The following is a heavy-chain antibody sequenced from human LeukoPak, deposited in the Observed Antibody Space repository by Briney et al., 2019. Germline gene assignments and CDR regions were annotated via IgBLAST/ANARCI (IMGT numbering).Heavy chain of an antibody. J-gene: IGHJ6*03. V-gene: IGHV3-21*01. Sequence: KAGGSLRLSCAASGFTFSSYSMNWVRQAPGKGLEWVSSIRSSTSYIYYADSVKGRFTISRDNAKNSLYLQMSSLRAEDTAVYYCARDGSPLGGYYYYYMDVWGKGTTVTISS. CDR3: ARDGSPLGGYYYYYMDV. CDR1: GFTFSSYS. D-gene: IGHD3-10*01. CDR2: IRSSTSYI.